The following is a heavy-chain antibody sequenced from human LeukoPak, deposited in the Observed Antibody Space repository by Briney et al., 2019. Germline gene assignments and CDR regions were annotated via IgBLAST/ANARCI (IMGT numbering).Heavy chain of an antibody. CDR2: IYYSGST. Sequence: SETLSLTCTVSGGSISSYYWSWIRQPPGRGLEWIGYIYYSGSTNYNPSLKSRVTISVDTSKNQFSLKLSSVTAADTAVYYCARTVVPAARGDWFDPWAREPWSPSPQ. D-gene: IGHD2-2*01. CDR1: GGSISSYY. V-gene: IGHV4-59*01. CDR3: ARTVVPAARGDWFDP. J-gene: IGHJ5*02.